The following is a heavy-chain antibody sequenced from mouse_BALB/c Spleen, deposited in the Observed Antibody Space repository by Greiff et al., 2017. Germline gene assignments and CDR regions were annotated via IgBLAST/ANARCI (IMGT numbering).Heavy chain of an antibody. V-gene: IGHV1-7*01. CDR1: GYTFTSYW. Sequence: QVQLKESGAELAKPGASVKMSCKASGYTFTSYWMHWVKQRPGQGLEWIGYINPSTGYTEYNQKFKDKATLTADKSSSTAYMQLSSLTSEDSAVYYCARGSSGYGAMDYWGQGTSVTVSS. CDR2: INPSTGYT. J-gene: IGHJ4*01. D-gene: IGHD3-1*01. CDR3: ARGSSGYGAMDY.